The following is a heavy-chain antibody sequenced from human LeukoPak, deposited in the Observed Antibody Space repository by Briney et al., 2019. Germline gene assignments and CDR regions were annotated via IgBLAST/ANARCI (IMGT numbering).Heavy chain of an antibody. V-gene: IGHV3-66*01. J-gene: IGHJ5*02. CDR3: VRDKGNDVGHT. D-gene: IGHD1-1*01. CDR2: IYSGGTT. Sequence: GGSLRLSCAASGVTVSSNYMSWVRQAPGKGLEGVSVIYSGGTTYYADSVKGRFTISRDNSKNTLYLQMNSLRADDTAVYYCVRDKGNDVGHTWGQGTLVTVSS. CDR1: GVTVSSNY.